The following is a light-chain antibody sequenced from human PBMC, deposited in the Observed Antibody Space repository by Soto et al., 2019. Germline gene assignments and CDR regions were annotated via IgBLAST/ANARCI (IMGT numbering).Light chain of an antibody. CDR2: GAS. CDR1: QSVSSGY. J-gene: IGKJ2*01. CDR3: QQYGTSPPRT. Sequence: EIVLTQSPGTLSLSPGERATLSCRASQSVSSGYLAWYQQKPGQAPRLLIYGASGRATGIPDRFSGSGSGTDFTLTISRLEPEDSVVYYCQQYGTSPPRTFGQGTKLEIK. V-gene: IGKV3-20*01.